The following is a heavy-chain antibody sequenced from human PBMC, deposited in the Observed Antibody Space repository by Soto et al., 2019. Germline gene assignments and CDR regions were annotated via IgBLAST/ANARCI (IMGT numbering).Heavy chain of an antibody. J-gene: IGHJ6*03. CDR2: MNPQTGNT. D-gene: IGHD6-6*01. CDR3: ARLSEESSSSNYYYFYMDV. V-gene: IGHV1-8*01. Sequence: QVQLVQSGSEGKEPGASMKISCQASGYTFTRYDITWVRQATGQGLEWMGWMNPQTGNTAYAEQFQGRVTMTRSTSINTAYMELSGLRSEDTAFYYCARLSEESSSSNYYYFYMDVWGEGSTVTVSS. CDR1: GYTFTRYD.